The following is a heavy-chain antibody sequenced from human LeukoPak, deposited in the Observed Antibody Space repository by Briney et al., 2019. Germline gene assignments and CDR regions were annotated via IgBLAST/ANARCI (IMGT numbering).Heavy chain of an antibody. CDR1: GGSISTYY. CDR2: IFYSGST. J-gene: IGHJ4*02. Sequence: PSETLSLTCTVSGGSISTYYWSWIRQPPGKGLEWIAYIFYSGSTNHNPSLKSRVTISVDTSDNQFSLKLSSVTAEDTAVYYCARHSASWYYFEYWGQGTLVTVSS. D-gene: IGHD6-13*01. V-gene: IGHV4-59*08. CDR3: ARHSASWYYFEY.